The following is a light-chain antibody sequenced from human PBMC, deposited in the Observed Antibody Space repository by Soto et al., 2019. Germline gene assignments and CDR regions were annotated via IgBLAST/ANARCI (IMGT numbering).Light chain of an antibody. Sequence: EIVMTQSPATLSVSPGERAALSCRASQSVSSNLAWYGQKPGQAPRLLIFGASNRATGIPDRFSGSGSGTDFTLTISRLEPEDFAVYYCQQYGSSPLTFGGGTKVEIK. V-gene: IGKV3-20*01. J-gene: IGKJ4*01. CDR1: QSVSSN. CDR3: QQYGSSPLT. CDR2: GAS.